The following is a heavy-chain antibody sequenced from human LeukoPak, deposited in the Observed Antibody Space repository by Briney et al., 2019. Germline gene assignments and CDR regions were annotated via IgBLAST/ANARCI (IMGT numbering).Heavy chain of an antibody. CDR3: ARAGGYCTNGVCFIFDY. Sequence: GASVKVSCKASGYTFTSYGISWVRQAPGQGLEWMGWISAYNGNTNYAQKLQGRVTMTTDASTSTAYMELRSLRSDDTAVYYCARAGGYCTNGVCFIFDYWGQGTLVTVSS. CDR2: ISAYNGNT. V-gene: IGHV1-18*01. D-gene: IGHD2-8*01. J-gene: IGHJ4*02. CDR1: GYTFTSYG.